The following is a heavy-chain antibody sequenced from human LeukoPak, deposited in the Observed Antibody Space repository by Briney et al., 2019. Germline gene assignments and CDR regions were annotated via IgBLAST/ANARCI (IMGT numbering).Heavy chain of an antibody. CDR2: IIPIFGTA. CDR1: GGTFISYA. V-gene: IGHV1-69*13. D-gene: IGHD4-23*01. J-gene: IGHJ5*02. CDR3: ARDVEVGDYYGGNSGRWFDP. Sequence: GASVKVSCKASGGTFISYAISWVRQAPGQGLEWMGGIIPIFGTANYAQKFQGRVTITADESTSTAYMELSSLRSEDTAVYYCARDVEVGDYYGGNSGRWFDPWGQGTLVTVSS.